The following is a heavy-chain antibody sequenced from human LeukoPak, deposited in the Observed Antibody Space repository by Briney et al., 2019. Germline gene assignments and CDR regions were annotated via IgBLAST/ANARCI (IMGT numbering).Heavy chain of an antibody. Sequence: NASETLSLTCTVSGGSISSKYWSWLRQPPGKGLEWIGYIYYPGSTNYNPSLKSRVTISLDTSNKQFSLKLSSVTAADTAVYYCSRVRRDGYNPLDYWGQGTLVTVSS. D-gene: IGHD5-24*01. J-gene: IGHJ4*02. CDR1: GGSISSKY. V-gene: IGHV4-59*08. CDR3: SRVRRDGYNPLDY. CDR2: IYYPGST.